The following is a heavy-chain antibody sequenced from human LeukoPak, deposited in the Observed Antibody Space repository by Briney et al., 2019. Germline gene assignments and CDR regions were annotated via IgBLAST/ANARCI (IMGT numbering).Heavy chain of an antibody. CDR2: INHSGST. V-gene: IGHV4-34*01. J-gene: IGHJ4*02. Sequence: SETLSLTCAVYGGSFSGCYWSWIRQPPGKGLEWIGEINHSGSTNYNPSLKSRVTISVDTSKNQFSLKLSSVTAADTAVYYCAAELGYYDSSGYYYAYFDYWGQGTLVTVSS. CDR3: AAELGYYDSSGYYYAYFDY. D-gene: IGHD3-22*01. CDR1: GGSFSGCY.